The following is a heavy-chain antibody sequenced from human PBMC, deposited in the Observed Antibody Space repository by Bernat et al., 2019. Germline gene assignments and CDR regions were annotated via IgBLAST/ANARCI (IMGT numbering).Heavy chain of an antibody. V-gene: IGHV3-30*18. Sequence: QVQLVESGGGVVQPGRSLRLSCAASGFTFSSYGMHWVRRAPGKGLEWVAVISYDGSNKYYADSVKGRFTISRDNSKNTLYLQMNSLRAEDTAVYYCAKDRGGVAYYFDYWGQGTLVTVSS. CDR3: AKDRGGVAYYFDY. D-gene: IGHD3-16*01. CDR1: GFTFSSYG. J-gene: IGHJ4*02. CDR2: ISYDGSNK.